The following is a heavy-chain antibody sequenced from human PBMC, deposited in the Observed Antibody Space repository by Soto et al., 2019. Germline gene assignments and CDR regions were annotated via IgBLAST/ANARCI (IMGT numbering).Heavy chain of an antibody. CDR1: GFTFSSYS. J-gene: IGHJ6*04. V-gene: IGHV3-21*01. CDR3: ARHLDEFWSELYYYYGMAV. D-gene: IGHD3-3*01. Sequence: PGVSLRLSCAASGFTFSSYSMNWVRQAPGKGLEWVSSISSSSSYIYYADSVKGRFTISRDNAKNSLYLQMNSLRAEDTAVYYCARHLDEFWSELYYYYGMAVWGKG. CDR2: ISSSSSYI.